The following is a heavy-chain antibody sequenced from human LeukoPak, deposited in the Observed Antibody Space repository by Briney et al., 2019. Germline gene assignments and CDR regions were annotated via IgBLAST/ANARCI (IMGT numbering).Heavy chain of an antibody. CDR1: GFSFNSYA. Sequence: GGSLRLSCAASGFSFNSYAMHWARQAPGKGLEWVSGISGSGGSTYYADSVKGRFTISRDNSKNTLYLQMNSLRAEDTAAYYCAKAGPYYFDYWGQGTLVTVSS. V-gene: IGHV3-23*01. CDR2: ISGSGGST. CDR3: AKAGPYYFDY. J-gene: IGHJ4*02.